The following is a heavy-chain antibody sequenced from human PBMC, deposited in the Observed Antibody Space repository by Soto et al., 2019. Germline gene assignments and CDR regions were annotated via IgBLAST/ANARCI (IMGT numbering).Heavy chain of an antibody. Sequence: GASVKVSCEASGYIFTSYYMHWVRQAPGQGLEWMGIINPSTGSTNYAQKFQGGVTMTTDTSTSTVYVELSSLRSEDTAVYYCARGYNWNSHFDYWGQGALVTVSS. D-gene: IGHD1-1*01. V-gene: IGHV1-46*03. J-gene: IGHJ4*02. CDR2: INPSTGST. CDR3: ARGYNWNSHFDY. CDR1: GYIFTSYY.